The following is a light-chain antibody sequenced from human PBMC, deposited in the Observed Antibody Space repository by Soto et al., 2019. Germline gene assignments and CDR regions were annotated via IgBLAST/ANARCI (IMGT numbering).Light chain of an antibody. Sequence: QSVLTQPASVSGSPGQSITISCTGTSSDVSIYKYFSWYQQRPGKAPKLLIYEIYNRPSGVSSRFSGSKSGNTASPTISGLQTEDEAVYYCSAYTSSSLYVFGTGTKLTVL. CDR2: EIY. J-gene: IGLJ1*01. CDR1: SSDVSIYKY. CDR3: SAYTSSSLYV. V-gene: IGLV2-14*01.